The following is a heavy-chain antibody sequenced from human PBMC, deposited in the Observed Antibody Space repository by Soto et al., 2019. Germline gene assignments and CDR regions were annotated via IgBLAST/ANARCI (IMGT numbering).Heavy chain of an antibody. D-gene: IGHD3-22*01. V-gene: IGHV3-23*01. CDR1: GFTFSSYA. Sequence: EVQLLESGGGLVQPGGSLRLSCAASGFTFSSYAMSWVRQAPGKGLEWVSVISGSGGSTFYEDSVKGRFSISSDNSKNTRYLQMNGLRVEDTAVYYCEKDGSDSSGYYYYNCFDSWGQGTLVIVSS. CDR3: EKDGSDSSGYYYYNCFDS. CDR2: ISGSGGST. J-gene: IGHJ5*01.